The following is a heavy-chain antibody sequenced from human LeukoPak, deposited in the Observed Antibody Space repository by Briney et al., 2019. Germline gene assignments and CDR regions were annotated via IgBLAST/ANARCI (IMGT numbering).Heavy chain of an antibody. CDR3: ATVINHPDNDAFDI. J-gene: IGHJ3*02. V-gene: IGHV3-23*01. CDR1: GLTFSSYA. Sequence: GGSLRLSCAASGLTFSSYAMSWVRQAPGKGLEWVSAISGSGGSTYYADSVKGRFTISRDNSKNTLYLRMNSLRAEDTAVYYCATVINHPDNDAFDIWGQGTMVTVSS. D-gene: IGHD3-10*01. CDR2: ISGSGGST.